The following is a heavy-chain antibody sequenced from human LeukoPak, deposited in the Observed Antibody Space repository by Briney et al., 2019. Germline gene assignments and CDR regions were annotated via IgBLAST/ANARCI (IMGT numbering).Heavy chain of an antibody. CDR3: ARDRLGGDLTGESLY. Sequence: ASVKVACKPSGYPXDHFGLTWVRXXPGXXXEWXGWINAYNGNTHYAQKFRGRLPMTTDTSTTTAYLELRSLKSDDTAVYYCARDRLGGDLTGESLYWGQGTLVTDSS. J-gene: IGHJ4*02. D-gene: IGHD4-17*01. V-gene: IGHV1-18*01. CDR1: GYPXDHFG. CDR2: INAYNGNT.